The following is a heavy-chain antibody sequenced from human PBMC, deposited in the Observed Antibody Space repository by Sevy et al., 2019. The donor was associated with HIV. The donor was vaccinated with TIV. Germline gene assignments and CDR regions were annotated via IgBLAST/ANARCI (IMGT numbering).Heavy chain of an antibody. V-gene: IGHV3-23*01. CDR2: LSGTSDST. J-gene: IGHJ5*02. CDR3: AKEKYRNSRGRFDP. D-gene: IGHD6-6*01. CDR1: GFTFSSYA. Sequence: GGSLRLSCAASGFTFSSYALSWVRQAPGKGLEWVSSLSGTSDSTYYADSVKGRFTISRDNSKNTLYLQMNSLRAEDTALYYCAKEKYRNSRGRFDPWGQGTLVTVSS.